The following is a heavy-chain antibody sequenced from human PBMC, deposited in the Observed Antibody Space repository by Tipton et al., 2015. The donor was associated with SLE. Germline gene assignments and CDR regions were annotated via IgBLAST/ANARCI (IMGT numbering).Heavy chain of an antibody. D-gene: IGHD6-6*01. J-gene: IGHJ4*02. CDR1: GGSISSHY. CDR3: ARQLVRDFYFDY. Sequence: TLSLTCTVSGGSISSHYWGWIRQPPGKGLEWIGEIDRRGNTKYNPSLQSQFTISVDTPKNQFSLKLSSVTAADTAVYYCARQLVRDFYFDYWGQGTLVTVSS. V-gene: IGHV4-34*01. CDR2: IDRRGNT.